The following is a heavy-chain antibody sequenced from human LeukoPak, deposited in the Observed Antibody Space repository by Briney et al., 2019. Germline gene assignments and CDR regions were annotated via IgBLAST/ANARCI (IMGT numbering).Heavy chain of an antibody. V-gene: IGHV4-39*01. Sequence: SETLSLTCTVSGGSISSSSYYWGWIRQPPGRGLEWIGSIYSSGSTYYNPSLMSRVTISVDTSKNQFSLKLSSVTAADTALYYCARLLAGTTFDYWGQGTLVSVSS. D-gene: IGHD6-19*01. CDR3: ARLLAGTTFDY. CDR1: GGSISSSSYY. J-gene: IGHJ4*02. CDR2: IYSSGST.